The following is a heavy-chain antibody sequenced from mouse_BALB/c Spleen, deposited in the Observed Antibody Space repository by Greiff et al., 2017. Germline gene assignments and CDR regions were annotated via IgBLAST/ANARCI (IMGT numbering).Heavy chain of an antibody. J-gene: IGHJ2*01. CDR2: ISSGSSTI. V-gene: IGHV5-17*02. CDR1: GFTFSSFG. CDR3: ARSRTSTMITTGY. Sequence: EVMLVESGGGLVQPGGSRKLSCAASGFTFSSFGMHWVRQAPEKGLEWVAYISSGSSTIYYADTVKGRFTISRDNPKNTLFLQMTSLRSEDTAMYYCARSRTSTMITTGYWGQGTTLTVSS. D-gene: IGHD2-4*01.